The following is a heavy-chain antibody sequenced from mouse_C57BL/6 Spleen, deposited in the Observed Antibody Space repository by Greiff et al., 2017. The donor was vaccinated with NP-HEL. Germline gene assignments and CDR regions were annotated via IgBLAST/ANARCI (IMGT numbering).Heavy chain of an antibody. D-gene: IGHD2-4*01. J-gene: IGHJ4*01. Sequence: VQLQESGAELARPGASVKLSCKASGYTFTSYGISWVKQRTGQGLEWIGEIYPRSGNTYYNEKFKGKATLTADKSSSTAYMELRSLTSEDSAVYFCARYDYDGYAMDYWGQGTSVTVSS. CDR3: ARYDYDGYAMDY. V-gene: IGHV1-81*01. CDR2: IYPRSGNT. CDR1: GYTFTSYG.